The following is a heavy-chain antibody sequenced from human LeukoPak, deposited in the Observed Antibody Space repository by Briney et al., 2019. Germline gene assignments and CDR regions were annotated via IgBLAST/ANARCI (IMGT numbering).Heavy chain of an antibody. Sequence: SETLSLTCTVSGGSISSYYWSWIRQPAGKGLEWLGRIYTSGSTNYNPSLKSRVTMSVDTSKNQFSLKLSSVTAADTAVYYCARERVYSSSFPLDYWGQGTLVTVSS. CDR2: IYTSGST. CDR1: GGSISSYY. D-gene: IGHD6-6*01. CDR3: ARERVYSSSFPLDY. J-gene: IGHJ4*02. V-gene: IGHV4-4*07.